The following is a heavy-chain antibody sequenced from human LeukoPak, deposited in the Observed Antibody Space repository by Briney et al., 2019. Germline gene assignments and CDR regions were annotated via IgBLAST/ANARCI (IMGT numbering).Heavy chain of an antibody. CDR2: INPSGGST. Sequence: ASVKVSCKASGYTFTGYYMHWVRQAPGQGLEWMGIINPSGGSTSYAQKFQGRVTMTRDTSTSTVYMELSSLRSEDTAVYYCARSKSRGVLLWFGERAYFDYWGQGTLVTVSS. D-gene: IGHD3-10*01. CDR3: ARSKSRGVLLWFGERAYFDY. V-gene: IGHV1-46*01. CDR1: GYTFTGYY. J-gene: IGHJ4*02.